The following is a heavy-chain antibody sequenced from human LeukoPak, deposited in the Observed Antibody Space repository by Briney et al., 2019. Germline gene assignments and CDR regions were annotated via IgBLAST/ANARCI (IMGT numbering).Heavy chain of an antibody. V-gene: IGHV1-69*13. Sequence: SVKVSCKASGGTFSSYAISWVRQAPGQGLEWVGGIIPIFGTANYAQKFQGRVTITADESTSTAYMELSSLRSEDTAVYYCARVCSGGSCYLRDAFDIWGQGTMVTVSS. CDR2: IIPIFGTA. CDR1: GGTFSSYA. D-gene: IGHD2-15*01. J-gene: IGHJ3*02. CDR3: ARVCSGGSCYLRDAFDI.